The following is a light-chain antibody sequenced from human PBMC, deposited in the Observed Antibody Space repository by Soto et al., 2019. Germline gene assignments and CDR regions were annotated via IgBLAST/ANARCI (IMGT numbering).Light chain of an antibody. V-gene: IGKV3-20*01. CDR1: QSVSYN. J-gene: IGKJ4*01. CDR3: QQYSSSPLLT. CDR2: GAS. Sequence: ESVLTQSPDTLSLSPGERATLSCRASQSVSYNLAWYQQKPGQAPRLLISGASTRATGIPARFSGSGSGTDFTLSISRLEPEDFAVYYCQQYSSSPLLTFGGGTKVDIK.